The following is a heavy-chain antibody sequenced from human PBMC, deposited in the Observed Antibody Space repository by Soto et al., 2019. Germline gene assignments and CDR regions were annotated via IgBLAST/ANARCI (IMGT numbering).Heavy chain of an antibody. Sequence: EVQLVESGGGLVQPGGSLRLSCAASGFTFSTYWVTWVRQAPGRGLEWVANNNQGGREIHYVDSVNGRFTISRDNSLKSLYLQMNSLRVEDTAVYYCGTDYRGYFDHWGQGALVTVSS. D-gene: IGHD4-4*01. J-gene: IGHJ4*02. CDR2: NNQGGREI. CDR1: GFTFSTYW. V-gene: IGHV3-7*04. CDR3: GTDYRGYFDH.